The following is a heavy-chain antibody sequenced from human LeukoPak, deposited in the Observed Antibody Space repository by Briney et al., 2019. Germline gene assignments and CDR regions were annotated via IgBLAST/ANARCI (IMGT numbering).Heavy chain of an antibody. V-gene: IGHV4-4*02. CDR3: ARNYESGYSIGP. Sequence: SETLSLTCAVSGGSINSIYWWSWVRQPPGKGLEWIGEIQHSGNINYNLSLKSRVTISVDKSKNQFSLTVTSVTAADTAIFYCARNYESGYSIGPWGQGTLVTVSS. D-gene: IGHD3-3*01. CDR2: IQHSGNI. J-gene: IGHJ5*02. CDR1: GGSINSIYW.